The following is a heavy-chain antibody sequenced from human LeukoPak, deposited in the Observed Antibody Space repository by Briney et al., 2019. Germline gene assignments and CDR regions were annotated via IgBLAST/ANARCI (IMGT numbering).Heavy chain of an antibody. CDR1: GFTFSSYW. Sequence: PGGSLRLSCAASGFTFSSYWMSWVRQAPGKGLEWVANLKQDGSEKYYVDSVKGRFTISRDNAKNSLYLQMNSLRAEDTAVYYCARDKTPSRYYYYYYMDVWGKGTTVTVSS. CDR3: ARDKTPSRYYYYYYMDV. CDR2: LKQDGSEK. J-gene: IGHJ6*03. V-gene: IGHV3-7*01. D-gene: IGHD2-15*01.